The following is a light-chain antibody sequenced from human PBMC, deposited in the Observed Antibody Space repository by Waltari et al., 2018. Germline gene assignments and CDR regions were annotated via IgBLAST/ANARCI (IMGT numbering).Light chain of an antibody. Sequence: SYELTQPPSVSVSPGQTARITCSGDALPQQYTYWYQQKPGQAPVLVIYKDTERPSGIPERFAGSSSGKTVTLTISGLQAEDEADYYCQSADSSGTYWMFGGGTKLTVL. CDR3: QSADSSGTYWM. CDR2: KDT. J-gene: IGLJ3*02. V-gene: IGLV3-25*03. CDR1: ALPQQY.